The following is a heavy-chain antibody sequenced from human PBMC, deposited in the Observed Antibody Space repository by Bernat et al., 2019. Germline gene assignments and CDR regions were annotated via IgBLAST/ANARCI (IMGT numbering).Heavy chain of an antibody. Sequence: EVQLVESGGGLVKPGGSLRLSCAASGFTFSSSSMNWVRQAPGKGLEWVSYISSSGSTIYYADSVRGRFTISRDNAKNSLDLQMNSLGAEDTAVYYCVREGGWDDGVDYWGQGTLVTVSS. CDR2: ISSSGSTI. J-gene: IGHJ4*02. V-gene: IGHV3-21*05. CDR1: GFTFSSSS. CDR3: VREGGWDDGVDY. D-gene: IGHD1-1*01.